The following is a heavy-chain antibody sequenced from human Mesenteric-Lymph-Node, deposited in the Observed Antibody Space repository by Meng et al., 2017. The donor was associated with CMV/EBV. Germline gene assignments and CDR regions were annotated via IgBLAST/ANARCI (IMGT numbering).Heavy chain of an antibody. D-gene: IGHD2-15*01. J-gene: IGHJ4*02. Sequence: ESLKISCIVSSYSISRGHYWGWIRQPPGKGLEWIGSIYHSGSAYYDPSLMSRVTISVDTSKNQFSLRLTSVTAADTAVYYCAREYCSGNDCAFDYWGQGTLVTVSS. CDR3: AREYCSGNDCAFDY. V-gene: IGHV4-38-2*02. CDR1: SYSISRGHY. CDR2: IYHSGSA.